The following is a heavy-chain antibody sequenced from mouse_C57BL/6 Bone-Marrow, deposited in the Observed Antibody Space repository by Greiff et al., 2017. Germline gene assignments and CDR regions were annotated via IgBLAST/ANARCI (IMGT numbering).Heavy chain of an antibody. V-gene: IGHV1-55*01. D-gene: IGHD1-1*01. CDR2: IYPGSGST. CDR3: NKFITTVVAKYALDY. J-gene: IGHJ4*01. Sequence: QVQLKQPGAELVKPGASVKMSCKASGYTFTSYWITWVQQTPGQGLEWIGNIYPGSGSTNYNDKFKSKATLTVDTSSSTAYMQLSSLTSEDSAVYYCNKFITTVVAKYALDYWGQGTSVTVSS. CDR1: GYTFTSYW.